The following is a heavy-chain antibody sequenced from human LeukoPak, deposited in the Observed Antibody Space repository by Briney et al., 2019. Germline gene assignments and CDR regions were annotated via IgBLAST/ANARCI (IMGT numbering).Heavy chain of an antibody. D-gene: IGHD3-22*01. CDR1: GGSISSGDYY. CDR2: IYYSGST. CDR3: ASSRRYYYDSSGYYASDI. V-gene: IGHV4-30-4*08. J-gene: IGHJ3*02. Sequence: SETLSLTCTVSGGSISSGDYYWSWIRQPPGKGLEWIGYIYYSGSTYYNPSPKSRVTISVDTSKSLFSLKLSSVTAADTAVYYCASSRRYYYDSSGYYASDIWGQGTMVTVSS.